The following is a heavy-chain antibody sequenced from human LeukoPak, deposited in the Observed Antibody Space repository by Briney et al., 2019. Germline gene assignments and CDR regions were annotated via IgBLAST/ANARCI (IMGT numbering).Heavy chain of an antibody. CDR3: ARDGAYWNYGNYYYGMDV. CDR2: IYSGGST. J-gene: IGHJ6*02. V-gene: IGHV3-53*04. D-gene: IGHD1-7*01. Sequence: GGSLRLSCAASGFTFSSYAMSWVRQAPGKGLEWVSVIYSGGSTYYADSVKGRFTISRHNSKNTLYLQMNSLRAEDTAVYYCARDGAYWNYGNYYYGMDVWGQGTTVTVSS. CDR1: GFTFSSYA.